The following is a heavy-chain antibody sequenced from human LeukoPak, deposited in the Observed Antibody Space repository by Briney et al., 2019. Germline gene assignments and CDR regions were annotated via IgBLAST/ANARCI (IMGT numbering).Heavy chain of an antibody. V-gene: IGHV4-4*07. D-gene: IGHD3-22*01. CDR1: GGPISSYY. CDR3: ARGGYYYDSSGYPFDY. J-gene: IGHJ4*02. Sequence: SETLSLTCTVSGGPISSYYWSWIRQPAGKGLEWIGRIYTSGSTNYNPSLKSRVTISVDKSKNQFSLKLSSVTAADTAVYYCARGGYYYDSSGYPFDYWGQGTLVTVSS. CDR2: IYTSGST.